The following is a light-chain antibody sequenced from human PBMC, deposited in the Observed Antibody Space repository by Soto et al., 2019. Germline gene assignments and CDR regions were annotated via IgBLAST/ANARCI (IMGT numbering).Light chain of an antibody. CDR1: QSISSW. V-gene: IGKV1-5*03. CDR3: QQYSRHSPYT. Sequence: DIQMTQSPSTLSASVGDRVTITCRASQSISSWSAWYQQKPEKAPKLLIFKASSLQSGVPSRFSGSGSGTEFTLTISSLQPDDFATYYCQQYSRHSPYTFGQGTKLEIK. J-gene: IGKJ2*01. CDR2: KAS.